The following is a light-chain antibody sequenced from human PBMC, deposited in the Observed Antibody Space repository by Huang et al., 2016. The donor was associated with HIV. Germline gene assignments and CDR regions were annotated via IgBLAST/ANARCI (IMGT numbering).Light chain of an antibody. CDR3: HQYAASPGT. CDR2: GAS. Sequence: EIVLTQSPGTLSLSPGERATLSCRASQSVASAFLAWYQQRPDQAPRLLIYGASTRATGIPDRFSGSGSGTDFSLTISRLEPEDFAVYYCHQYAASPGTFGQGTKLEI. J-gene: IGKJ2*01. CDR1: QSVASAF. V-gene: IGKV3-20*01.